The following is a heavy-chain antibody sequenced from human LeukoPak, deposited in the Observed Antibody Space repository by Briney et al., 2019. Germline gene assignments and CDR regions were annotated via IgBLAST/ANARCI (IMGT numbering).Heavy chain of an antibody. V-gene: IGHV4-34*01. CDR3: ASFDYYGSGSYSGRGVYYYYYGMDV. J-gene: IGHJ6*02. CDR1: GGSFSGYY. CDR2: INHSGST. D-gene: IGHD3-10*01. Sequence: SETLSLTCAVYGGSFSGYYWSWIREPPGKGLEWIGEINHSGSTKYNPSLKSRVTISVDTSKNQFSLKLSSVTAADTAVYYCASFDYYGSGSYSGRGVYYYYYGMDVWGQGTTVTVSS.